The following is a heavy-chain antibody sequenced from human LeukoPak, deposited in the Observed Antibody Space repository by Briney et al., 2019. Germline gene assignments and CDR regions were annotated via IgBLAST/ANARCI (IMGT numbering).Heavy chain of an antibody. CDR1: GFTFSSYA. CDR3: ARDPKYSNSWFFDY. Sequence: SGGSLRLSCAASGFTFSSYAMSWVRQAPGKGLEWVAVVWYDGSNKHYADSVKGRFTISRDNSNNTLYLQMNSLRAEDTAVYYCARDPKYSNSWFFDYWGQGTLVTVSS. V-gene: IGHV3-33*08. J-gene: IGHJ4*02. CDR2: VWYDGSNK. D-gene: IGHD6-13*01.